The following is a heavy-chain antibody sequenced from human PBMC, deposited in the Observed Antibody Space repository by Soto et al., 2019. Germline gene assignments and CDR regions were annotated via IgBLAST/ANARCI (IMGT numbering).Heavy chain of an antibody. D-gene: IGHD6-19*01. V-gene: IGHV3-30*18. Sequence: GGSLRLSCAASGFTFSSYGMHWVRQAPGKGLEWVAVISYDGSNKYYADSVKGRFTISRDNSKNTLYLQMNSLRAEDTAVYYFAKEPYSSGCYEWGDYWGQGTLVTVSS. J-gene: IGHJ4*02. CDR3: AKEPYSSGCYEWGDY. CDR2: ISYDGSNK. CDR1: GFTFSSYG.